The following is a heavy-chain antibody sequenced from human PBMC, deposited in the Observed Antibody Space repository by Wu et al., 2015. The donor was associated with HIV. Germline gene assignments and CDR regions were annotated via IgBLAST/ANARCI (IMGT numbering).Heavy chain of an antibody. Sequence: QVQLVQSGAEVKKPGASVKVSCKASGYSFTGYFMHWVRQAPGQGLEWMGWINPNSGGTNYAQKFQGRVTMTRDTSISTAYMELSSLRSDDTAVYYCVCSGYSSGWFDPWGQGTLVTVSS. D-gene: IGHD6-19*01. CDR2: INPNSGGT. V-gene: IGHV1-2*02. CDR3: VCSGYSSGWFDP. J-gene: IGHJ5*02. CDR1: GYSFTGYF.